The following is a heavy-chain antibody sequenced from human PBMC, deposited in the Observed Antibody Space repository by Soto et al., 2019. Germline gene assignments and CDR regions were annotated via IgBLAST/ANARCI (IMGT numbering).Heavy chain of an antibody. V-gene: IGHV4-34*01. CDR3: ARTHYSMDV. Sequence: QVQLQQWGAGLLKPSETLSLTCAVYGGSFSDFHWSWIRQPPGKGLEWIGETHHRGNTNYNPSLRSRVTRSVDTSQNQFSLKMTSVTAADRAVYYCARTHYSMDVWDKGTTVTVSS. CDR1: GGSFSDFH. CDR2: THHRGNT. J-gene: IGHJ6*03.